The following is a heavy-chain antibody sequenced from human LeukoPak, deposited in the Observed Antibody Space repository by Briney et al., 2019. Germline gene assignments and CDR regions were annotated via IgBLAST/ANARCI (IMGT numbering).Heavy chain of an antibody. J-gene: IGHJ4*02. Sequence: PSETLSLTCTVSGGSISSTNYCWGWIRQPPGKGLEWIGTIYYSGSTYYNPSLKSRVTISVDTSKNQLSLKVRSVTAADTAVYYCARGSGWYAYWGQGTLVTVSS. V-gene: IGHV4-39*01. CDR2: IYYSGST. D-gene: IGHD6-19*01. CDR1: GGSISSTNYC. CDR3: ARGSGWYAY.